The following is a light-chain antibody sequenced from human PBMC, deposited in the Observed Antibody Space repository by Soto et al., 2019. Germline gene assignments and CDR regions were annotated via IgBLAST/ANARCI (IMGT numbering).Light chain of an antibody. J-gene: IGKJ1*01. V-gene: IGKV1-5*03. CDR2: KAS. Sequence: DIQMTQSPSTLSASVGDRVTITCRASQSISSWLAWYQQKPGKAPKLLIYKASSLESGVPSRLSGSGSGTEFTLTISSLQPDDFATYYCQQYNSNWTFGQGTKVDIK. CDR3: QQYNSNWT. CDR1: QSISSW.